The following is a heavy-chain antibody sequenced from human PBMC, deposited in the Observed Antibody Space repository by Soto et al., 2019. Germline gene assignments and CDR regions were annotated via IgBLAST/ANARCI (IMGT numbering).Heavy chain of an antibody. CDR3: ARAAGRSKLLPYYFDP. V-gene: IGHV1-3*01. CDR2: INPATGDT. Sequence: QVLLVQSGAEVQKPGASVRISCQASGYVFTTSAIRWVRQAPGQSLEWMGGINPATGDTKYSQNVRGRVTFALDTSVTTAYLHLRSLASHDTAVYYCARAAGRSKLLPYYFDPWGQGTLVTVSS. CDR1: GYVFTTSA. D-gene: IGHD3-22*01. J-gene: IGHJ5*02.